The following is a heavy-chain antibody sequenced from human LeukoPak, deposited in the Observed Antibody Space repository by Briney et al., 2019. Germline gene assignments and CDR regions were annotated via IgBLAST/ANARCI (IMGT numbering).Heavy chain of an antibody. Sequence: PGGSLRLSCAASGFTFSSYSMNWVRQAPGKGLEWVSSISSSSSYIYYADSVKGRFTISRDNAKNSLYLQMNSLRAEDTAVYYCARGGDTAPYYYYMNVWGKGTTVTVSS. D-gene: IGHD5-18*01. CDR3: ARGGDTAPYYYYMNV. CDR2: ISSSSSYI. J-gene: IGHJ6*03. CDR1: GFTFSSYS. V-gene: IGHV3-21*01.